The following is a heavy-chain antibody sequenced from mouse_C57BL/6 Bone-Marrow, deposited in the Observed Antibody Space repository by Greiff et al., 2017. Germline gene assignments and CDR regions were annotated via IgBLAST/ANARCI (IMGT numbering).Heavy chain of an antibody. V-gene: IGHV1-55*01. J-gene: IGHJ4*01. CDR1: GYTFTSYW. Sequence: QVQLQQPGAELVKPGASVQMSCKASGYTFTSYWITWVKQRPGQGLEWIGDIYPGSGSTNYNEKFKSKATLTVDTSSSTAYMQLSSLTSEDSAVYYCARSDLGFYAMDYWGQGTSVTVSS. CDR3: ARSDLGFYAMDY. CDR2: IYPGSGST.